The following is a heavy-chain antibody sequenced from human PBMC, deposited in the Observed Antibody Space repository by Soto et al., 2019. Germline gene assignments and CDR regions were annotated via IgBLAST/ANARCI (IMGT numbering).Heavy chain of an antibody. CDR3: ARAGGYSSSSSYYYGMDV. V-gene: IGHV3-66*01. J-gene: IGHJ6*02. CDR2: IYSGGST. D-gene: IGHD6-6*01. Sequence: PGGSLRLSCAASGFTVSSNYMSWVRQAPGKGLEWVSVIYSGGSTYYADSVKGRFTISRDNSKNTLYLQMNSLRAEDTAVYYCARAGGYSSSSSYYYGMDVWGQGTTVTVSS. CDR1: GFTVSSNY.